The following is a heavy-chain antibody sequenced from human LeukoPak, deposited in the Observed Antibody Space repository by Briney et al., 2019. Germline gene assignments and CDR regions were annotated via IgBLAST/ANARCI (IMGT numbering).Heavy chain of an antibody. Sequence: SETLSLTCAVYGGSLSGYYWSWIRQPPGKGLEWIGEINHSGSTNHNASLKSRVTISVDTFKNQFSLRLSSVTAADTAVYYCAPRGDIEHSYGYGKWFDPWGQGTRVTVSS. CDR2: INHSGST. CDR1: GGSLSGYY. CDR3: APRGDIEHSYGYGKWFDP. J-gene: IGHJ5*02. D-gene: IGHD5-18*01. V-gene: IGHV4-34*01.